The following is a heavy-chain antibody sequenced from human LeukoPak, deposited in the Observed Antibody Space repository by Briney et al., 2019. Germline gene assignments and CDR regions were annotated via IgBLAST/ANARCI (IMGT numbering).Heavy chain of an antibody. D-gene: IGHD5-12*01. CDR1: GGSISSYY. CDR3: ARGSDSKSTYFDY. V-gene: IGHV4-59*01. Sequence: SETPSLTCTVSGGSISSYYWNWIRQPPGKGLEWIGYIDYSGSTNYNPSLKSRVTISIDTSKNQFSLRLTSVTAADSAVYYCARGSDSKSTYFDYWGQGTLVTVSS. CDR2: IDYSGST. J-gene: IGHJ4*02.